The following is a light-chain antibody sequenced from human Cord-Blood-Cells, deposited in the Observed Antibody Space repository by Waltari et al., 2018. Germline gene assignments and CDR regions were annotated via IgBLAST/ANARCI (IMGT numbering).Light chain of an antibody. CDR3: QQYNNWPFT. J-gene: IGKJ3*01. CDR1: RSVSSN. Sequence: EIVMTQSPATLSVSPGERATLSCRASRSVSSNLAWYQQKPGQAPRLLIYGASTRATGIPARFSGSGYGTEFTLTISSLQSEDFAVYYCQQYNNWPFTFGPGTKVDIK. V-gene: IGKV3-15*01. CDR2: GAS.